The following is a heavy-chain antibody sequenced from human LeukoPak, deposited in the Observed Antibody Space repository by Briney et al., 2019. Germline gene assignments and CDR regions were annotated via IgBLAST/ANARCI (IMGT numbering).Heavy chain of an antibody. J-gene: IGHJ3*02. Sequence: ASVKVSYKASGYTFTGYYMHWVRQAPGQGPEWMGRINPNSGGTNYAQKFQGRVTMTRDTSISTAYMELSRLRSDDTAVYYCARCSGSGCAFDIWGQGTMVTVSS. D-gene: IGHD3-10*02. CDR2: INPNSGGT. CDR1: GYTFTGYY. CDR3: ARCSGSGCAFDI. V-gene: IGHV1-2*06.